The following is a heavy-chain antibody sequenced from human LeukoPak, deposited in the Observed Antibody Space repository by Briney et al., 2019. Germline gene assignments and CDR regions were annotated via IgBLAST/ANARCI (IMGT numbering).Heavy chain of an antibody. D-gene: IGHD2-15*01. J-gene: IGHJ4*02. CDR1: GFTFSSYA. V-gene: IGHV3-23*01. Sequence: GGSLSLSCAASGFTFSSYAMSWVRPAPGKGLEWVSAISGSGGSTYYADSVKGRFTISRDNSKNTLYLQMNSLRAEDTAVYYCAKDIVVVVARASGYWGQGTLVTVSS. CDR3: AKDIVVVVARASGY. CDR2: ISGSGGST.